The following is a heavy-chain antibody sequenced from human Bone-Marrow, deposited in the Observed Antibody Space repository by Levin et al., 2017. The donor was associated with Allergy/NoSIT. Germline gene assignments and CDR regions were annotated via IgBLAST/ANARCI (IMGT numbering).Heavy chain of an antibody. V-gene: IGHV3-11*01. CDR1: GFVFGDYY. CDR3: ARGMDDTSRFDI. Sequence: GESLKISCSASGFVFGDYYMNWLRQAPGKGLEWLSYIRSAGGNIYYADSVRGRFTISRDNAKNSLYLQMDSLGDGDTAIYYCARGMDDTSRFDIWGRGTLVTVSS. CDR2: IRSAGGNI. D-gene: IGHD2-2*01. J-gene: IGHJ4*02.